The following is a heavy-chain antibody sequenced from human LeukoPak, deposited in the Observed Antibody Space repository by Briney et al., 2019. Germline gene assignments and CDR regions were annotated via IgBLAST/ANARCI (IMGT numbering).Heavy chain of an antibody. J-gene: IGHJ3*02. V-gene: IGHV3-23*01. Sequence: GGSLRLSCAASGFTVSDNYMSWVRQAPGKGLEWVSAISGSGGSTYYADSVKGRFTISRDNSKNTLYLQMNSLRAEDTAVYYCAKVRYSSSWYDAFDIWGQGTMVTVSS. CDR1: GFTVSDNY. CDR3: AKVRYSSSWYDAFDI. D-gene: IGHD6-13*01. CDR2: ISGSGGST.